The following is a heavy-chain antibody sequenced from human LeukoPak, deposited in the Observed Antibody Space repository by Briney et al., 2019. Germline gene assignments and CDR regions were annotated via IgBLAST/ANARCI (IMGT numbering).Heavy chain of an antibody. CDR3: ARESHYFGY. J-gene: IGHJ4*02. CDR1: GGSISSYY. V-gene: IGHV4-59*01. CDR2: IYYSGST. Sequence: SETLSLTCTVSGGSISSYYWSWIRQPPGKGLEWTGYIYYSGSTNYNPSLKSRVTISVDTSKNQFSLKLSSVTAADTAVYYCARESHYFGYWGQGTLVTVSS.